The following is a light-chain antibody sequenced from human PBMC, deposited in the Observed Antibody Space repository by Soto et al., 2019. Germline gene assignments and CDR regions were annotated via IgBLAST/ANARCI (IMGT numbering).Light chain of an antibody. Sequence: TQSQATLSLSPGEGFTLSCRAAQDVTNSVAWYQQKSGQAPRLLIYDASARASGVSARFSGSGSGTDFTLTISCLQSEDFATYYCQQYYSYPITFGQATRLEIK. V-gene: IGKV3-15*01. J-gene: IGKJ5*01. CDR1: QDVTNS. CDR2: DAS. CDR3: QQYYSYPIT.